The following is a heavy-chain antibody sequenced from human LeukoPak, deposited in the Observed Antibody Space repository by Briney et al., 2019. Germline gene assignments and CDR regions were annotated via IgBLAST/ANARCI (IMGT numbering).Heavy chain of an antibody. CDR1: GFTFSNAW. D-gene: IGHD3-22*01. Sequence: GGSLRLSCAASGFTFSNAWMSWVRQAPGKGLEWVGRIKSKTDGGTTDYAAPVKGRFTISRDDSKNTLYLQMNSLKTEDTAVYYCTTDGLLKSGDYYDSSGYERFDPWGQGTLVTVSS. V-gene: IGHV3-15*01. CDR3: TTDGLLKSGDYYDSSGYERFDP. J-gene: IGHJ5*02. CDR2: IKSKTDGGTT.